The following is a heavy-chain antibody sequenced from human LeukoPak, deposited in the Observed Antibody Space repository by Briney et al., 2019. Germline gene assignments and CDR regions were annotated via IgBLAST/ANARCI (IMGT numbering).Heavy chain of an antibody. D-gene: IGHD2-2*01. CDR2: IKQDGSEK. J-gene: IGHJ4*02. CDR1: GFTFSSYW. CDR3: AKPASNCSSTSCYFGPFDY. Sequence: GGSLRLSCAASGFTFSSYWMSWVRQAPGKGLEWVANIKQDGSEKYYVDSVKGRFTISRDNSKNTLYLQMNSLRAEDTAVYYCAKPASNCSSTSCYFGPFDYWGQGTLVTVSS. V-gene: IGHV3-7*03.